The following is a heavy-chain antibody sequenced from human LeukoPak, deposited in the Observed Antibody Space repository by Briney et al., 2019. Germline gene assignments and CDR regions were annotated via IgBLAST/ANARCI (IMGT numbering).Heavy chain of an antibody. CDR1: GFTFSSYA. Sequence: GGSLRLSCAASGFTFSSYAMNWVRQAPGKGLEWVSAISGSGGSTYYADSVKGRFTISRDNSKNTLYLQMNSLRAEDTAVYYCAKVAFYYGSGSYCDYWGQGTLVTVSS. J-gene: IGHJ4*02. D-gene: IGHD3-10*01. CDR3: AKVAFYYGSGSYCDY. CDR2: ISGSGGST. V-gene: IGHV3-23*01.